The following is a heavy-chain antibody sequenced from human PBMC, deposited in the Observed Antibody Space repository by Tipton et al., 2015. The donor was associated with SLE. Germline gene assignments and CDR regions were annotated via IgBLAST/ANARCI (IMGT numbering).Heavy chain of an antibody. CDR1: GGSISSSSYY. J-gene: IGHJ3*02. Sequence: TLSLTCTVSGGSISSSSYYWGWIRQPPGKGLEWIGSIYYSGSTYYNPSLKSRVTISVDTPKNQFSLKLSSVTAADTAVYYCAAGSHDAFDIWGQGTMVTVSS. D-gene: IGHD2-15*01. CDR2: IYYSGST. CDR3: AAGSHDAFDI. V-gene: IGHV4-39*07.